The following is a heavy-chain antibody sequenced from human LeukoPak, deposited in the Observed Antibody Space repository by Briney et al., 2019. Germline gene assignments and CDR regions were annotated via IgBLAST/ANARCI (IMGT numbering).Heavy chain of an antibody. D-gene: IGHD3-10*01. CDR2: IYYSGST. J-gene: IGHJ4*02. CDR3: ARRRGISYYYGSGSYPIDY. V-gene: IGHV4-39*01. CDR1: GGSISSSSYY. Sequence: SETLSLTCTVSGGSISSSSYYWGWIRQPPGKGLEWIGSIYYSGSTYYNPSLKSRVTISVDTSKNQFSLKLSSVTAADTAVYYCARRRGISYYYGSGSYPIDYWGQGTLVTVSS.